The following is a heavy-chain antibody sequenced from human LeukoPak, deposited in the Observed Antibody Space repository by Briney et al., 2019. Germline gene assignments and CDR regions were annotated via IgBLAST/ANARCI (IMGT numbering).Heavy chain of an antibody. D-gene: IGHD3-22*01. J-gene: IGHJ3*02. CDR1: GYTFTGYY. CDR3: ARDDDSSGYAFDI. Sequence: ASVKVSCKASGYTFTGYYMHWVRQAPGQGLEWMGGINPNSGGTNYAQKFQGRVTMTRDTSISTAYMELSRLRSDDTAVYYCARDDDSSGYAFDIWGQGTMVTVSS. V-gene: IGHV1-2*02. CDR2: INPNSGGT.